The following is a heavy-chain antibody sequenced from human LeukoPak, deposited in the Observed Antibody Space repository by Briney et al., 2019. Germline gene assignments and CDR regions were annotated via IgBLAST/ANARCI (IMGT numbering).Heavy chain of an antibody. V-gene: IGHV4-59*05. Sequence: PSETLSLTCTVSGGSISSYYWSWIRQPPGKGLEWIGSIYYSGSTYYNPSLKSRVTISVDTSKNQFSLKLSSVTAADTAVYYCARQHDYVWGPLQGFDYWGQGTLVTVSS. CDR1: GGSISSYY. CDR3: ARQHDYVWGPLQGFDY. J-gene: IGHJ4*02. D-gene: IGHD3-16*01. CDR2: IYYSGST.